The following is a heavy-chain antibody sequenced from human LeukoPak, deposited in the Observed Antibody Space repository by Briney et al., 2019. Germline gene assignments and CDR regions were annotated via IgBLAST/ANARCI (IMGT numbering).Heavy chain of an antibody. CDR1: GYTFTSYA. J-gene: IGHJ5*02. D-gene: IGHD3-22*01. Sequence: ASVKVSCKASGYTFTSYAMHWVRQAPGQRLEWMGWINAGNGNTKYSQKFQGRVTITRDTSASTAYMELSSLRSEDTAVYYCARDFNYYDSSGYYYLWGQGTLVTVSS. CDR3: ARDFNYYDSSGYYYL. V-gene: IGHV1-3*01. CDR2: INAGNGNT.